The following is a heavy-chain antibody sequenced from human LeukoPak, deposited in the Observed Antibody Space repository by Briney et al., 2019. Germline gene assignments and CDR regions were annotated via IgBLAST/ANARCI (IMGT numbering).Heavy chain of an antibody. D-gene: IGHD1-1*01. CDR2: MNPNSGNT. Sequence: GASVKVSCKASGYTFTSYDINWVRQATGQGLEWMGWMNPNSGNTGYAQKFQGRVTMTRNTSISTAYMELSSLRSEDTAVYYCARGFNDPAYYYMDVWGKGTTVTVSS. V-gene: IGHV1-8*01. CDR3: ARGFNDPAYYYMDV. CDR1: GYTFTSYD. J-gene: IGHJ6*03.